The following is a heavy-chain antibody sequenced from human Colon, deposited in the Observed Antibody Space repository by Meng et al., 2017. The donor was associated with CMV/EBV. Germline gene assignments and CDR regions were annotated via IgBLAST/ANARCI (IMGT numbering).Heavy chain of an antibody. J-gene: IGHJ6*02. D-gene: IGHD1-14*01. CDR2: IYYSGTT. CDR3: ARETRRKDEDYYFGMDV. V-gene: IGHV4-61*01. CDR1: GGSVTNSGFYY. Sequence: GSLRLSCTVSGGSVTNSGFYYWSWIRQPPGKRLEWIGYIYYSGTTTYNPSLKNRVAISLDRSRNQFSLRLTSVTAADTALYYCARETRRKDEDYYFGMDVWGLGTTVTVSS.